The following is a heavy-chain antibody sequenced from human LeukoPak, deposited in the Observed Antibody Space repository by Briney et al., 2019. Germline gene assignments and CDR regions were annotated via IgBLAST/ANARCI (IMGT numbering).Heavy chain of an antibody. D-gene: IGHD3-10*01. CDR1: GFTFSSYA. CDR3: AKGSLRGPTQVPFDP. V-gene: IGHV3-23*01. CDR2: ISGIGGST. J-gene: IGHJ5*02. Sequence: VGSLGLSCAASGFTFSSYAMSWVRQAPGKGLEWVSAISGIGGSTYYADSVKGRFTISRDNSKNTLYLQMNSLRAEDTAVYYCAKGSLRGPTQVPFDPWGQGTLVTVSS.